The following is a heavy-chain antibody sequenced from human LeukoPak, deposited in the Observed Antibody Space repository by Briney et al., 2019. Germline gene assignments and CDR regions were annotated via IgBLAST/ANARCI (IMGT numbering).Heavy chain of an antibody. Sequence: SETLSLTCTVSGGSISSSSYYWGWIRQPPGKGLEWIGSIYYSGSTYYNPSLKSRVTISVDTSKNQFSLKLSSVTAADTAVYYCARRIYVYGSGSYWVYWGQGTLVTVSS. V-gene: IGHV4-39*01. CDR1: GGSISSSSYY. J-gene: IGHJ4*02. D-gene: IGHD3-10*01. CDR3: ARRIYVYGSGSYWVY. CDR2: IYYSGST.